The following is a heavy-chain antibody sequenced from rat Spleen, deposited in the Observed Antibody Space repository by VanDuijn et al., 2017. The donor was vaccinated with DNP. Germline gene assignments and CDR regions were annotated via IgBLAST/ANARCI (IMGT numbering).Heavy chain of an antibody. Sequence: EVQLQESGSGLVKPSQSLSLTCSVTGYSITSNYWGWIRKFPGNKIEYIGHINYSGSTNYNPSLRSRISITRDTSKNHFFLHLNSVTTEDTATYYCARWTRYFDYWGQGVMVTVSS. CDR3: ARWTRYFDY. J-gene: IGHJ2*01. CDR1: GYSITSNY. D-gene: IGHD1-7*01. V-gene: IGHV3-1*01. CDR2: INYSGST.